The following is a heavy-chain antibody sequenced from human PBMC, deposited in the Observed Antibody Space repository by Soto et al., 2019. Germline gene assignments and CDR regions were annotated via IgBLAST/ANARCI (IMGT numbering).Heavy chain of an antibody. Sequence: PGESLKISCKGSGYSFTSYWTGWVRQMPGKGLEWMGIIYPGDSDTRYSPSFQGQVTISADKSISTAYLQWSSLKASDTAMYYCAREGDYYDSSGLYGMDVWGQGTTVTVSS. V-gene: IGHV5-51*01. CDR1: GYSFTSYW. J-gene: IGHJ6*02. CDR2: IYPGDSDT. CDR3: AREGDYYDSSGLYGMDV. D-gene: IGHD3-22*01.